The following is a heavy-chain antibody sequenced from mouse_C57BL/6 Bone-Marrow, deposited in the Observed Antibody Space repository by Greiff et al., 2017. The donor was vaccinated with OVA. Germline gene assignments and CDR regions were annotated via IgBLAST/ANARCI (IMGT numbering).Heavy chain of an antibody. CDR2: ILPGSGST. CDR3: ASDYDWFAY. V-gene: IGHV1-9*01. CDR1: GYTFTGYW. Sequence: QVQLQQSGAELMKPGASVKLSCKATGYTFTGYWIEWVKQRPGHGLEWIGEILPGSGSTNYNEKFKGKATFTADQSSNKAYLPLSSQTTEDSAIYNCASDYDWFAYWGQGTLVTVSA. J-gene: IGHJ3*01. D-gene: IGHD2-4*01.